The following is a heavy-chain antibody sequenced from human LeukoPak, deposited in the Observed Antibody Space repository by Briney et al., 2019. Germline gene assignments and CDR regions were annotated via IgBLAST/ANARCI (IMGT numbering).Heavy chain of an antibody. CDR3: AREGGYGDHDAFDI. CDR1: GYTFTRYC. V-gene: IGHV1-18*01. CDR2: ISAYNGNT. D-gene: IGHD4-17*01. J-gene: IGHJ3*02. Sequence: AAVKVSSKGSGYTFTRYCISGVRQAPGQGVGRRGWISAYNGNTNYAQKLQGRVTITTDTSTSTAYMELRSLRSDDTAVYYCAREGGYGDHDAFDIWGQGTMVTVSS.